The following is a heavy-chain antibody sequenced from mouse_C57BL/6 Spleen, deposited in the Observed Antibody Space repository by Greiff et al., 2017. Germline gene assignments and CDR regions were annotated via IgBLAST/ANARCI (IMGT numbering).Heavy chain of an antibody. V-gene: IGHV5-4*01. D-gene: IGHD1-2*01. Sequence: EVQLLQSGGGLVKPGASLKLSCAASGFTFSSYAMSWVHQTPGQRLEWVATISDGGSYTYYPENVKGRVTMSRDNAKNNLYRQMSYLKSEDTAMYYCAIITTGRDWFAYWGQGTLVTVSA. CDR3: AIITTGRDWFAY. CDR1: GFTFSSYA. CDR2: ISDGGSYT. J-gene: IGHJ3*01.